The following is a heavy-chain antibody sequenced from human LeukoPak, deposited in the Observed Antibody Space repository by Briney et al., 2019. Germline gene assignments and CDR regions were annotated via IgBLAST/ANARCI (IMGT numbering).Heavy chain of an antibody. CDR3: ARTMVRGVSYYFDY. D-gene: IGHD3-10*01. CDR1: GGTFSSYA. CDR2: IIPIFGTT. V-gene: IGHV1-69*13. J-gene: IGHJ4*02. Sequence: SVKVSCKASGGTFSSYAISWVRQAPGQGLEWMGGIIPIFGTTNYAQKFQGRVTITADESTSTAYMELSSLRSEDTAVYYCARTMVRGVSYYFDYWGQGTLVTVSS.